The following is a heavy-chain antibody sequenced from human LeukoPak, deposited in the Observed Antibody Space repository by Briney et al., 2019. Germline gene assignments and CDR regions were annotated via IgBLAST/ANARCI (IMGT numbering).Heavy chain of an antibody. J-gene: IGHJ3*02. D-gene: IGHD4-17*01. CDR1: GFTVSSNY. V-gene: IGHV3-53*01. Sequence: GGSLRLSCAASGFTVSSNYMSWVRQAPGKGLEWVSVIYSGGSTYYADSVKGRFTISRDNSKNTLYLQMNSLRAEDTAVYYCARESLPPADYGDYLGDAFDIWGQGTMVTVSS. CDR3: ARESLPPADYGDYLGDAFDI. CDR2: IYSGGST.